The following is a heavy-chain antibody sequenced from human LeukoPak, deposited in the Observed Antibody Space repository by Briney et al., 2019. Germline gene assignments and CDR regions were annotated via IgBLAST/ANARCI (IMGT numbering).Heavy chain of an antibody. CDR2: ISAYNGSP. CDR1: GYTFTSYG. V-gene: IGHV1-18*01. CDR3: ARAYIGSYYYF. J-gene: IGHJ4*02. D-gene: IGHD1-26*01. Sequence: GASVKVSCKASGYTFTSYGISWVRQAPGQGLEWMGWISAYNGSPDYAQHVQGRVTMTTDTSASTAYMEVRSLRSDDTAVYYCARAYIGSYYYFWGQGTLVPVSS.